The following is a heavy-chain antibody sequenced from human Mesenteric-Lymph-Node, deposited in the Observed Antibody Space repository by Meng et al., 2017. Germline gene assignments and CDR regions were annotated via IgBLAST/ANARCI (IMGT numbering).Heavy chain of an antibody. V-gene: IGHV5-51*01. D-gene: IGHD3-3*01. J-gene: IGHJ6*02. Sequence: KVSCKGSGYSFTSYWIGWVRQMPGKGLEWMGIIYPGDSDTRYSPSFQGQVTTSADKSISTAYLQWSSLKASDTAMYYCARVPVGYYDFWSGYLPMDVWGQGTTVTVSS. CDR3: ARVPVGYYDFWSGYLPMDV. CDR1: GYSFTSYW. CDR2: IYPGDSDT.